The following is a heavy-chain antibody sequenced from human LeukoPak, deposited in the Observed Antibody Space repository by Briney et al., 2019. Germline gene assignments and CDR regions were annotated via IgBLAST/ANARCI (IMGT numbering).Heavy chain of an antibody. CDR1: GASVSSGSYY. V-gene: IGHV4-61*02. Sequence: SETLSLTCTVSGASVSSGSYYWSWIRQPAGEGLEWIGRFYPSGDTNYNPSLRNRVTISVDASKNQLSLQLSSMTAADTAVYYCARESRIAEPGTLSWGPRPRYYYYMDVWGKGTTVTVSS. CDR2: FYPSGDT. CDR3: ARESRIAEPGTLSWGPRPRYYYYMDV. D-gene: IGHD6-13*01. J-gene: IGHJ6*03.